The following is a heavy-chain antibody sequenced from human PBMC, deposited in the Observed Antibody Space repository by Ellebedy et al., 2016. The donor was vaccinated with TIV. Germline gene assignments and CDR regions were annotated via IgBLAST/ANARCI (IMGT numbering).Heavy chain of an antibody. Sequence: GESLKISCAASGFTFSSYAMSWVRQAPGKGLEWVSAISGSGGSTYYADSVKGRFTISRDNSKNTLYLQMNSLRAEYTAVYYCAKRGWGSGGMDVWGQGTTVTVSS. D-gene: IGHD3-10*01. V-gene: IGHV3-23*01. CDR3: AKRGWGSGGMDV. CDR2: ISGSGGST. CDR1: GFTFSSYA. J-gene: IGHJ6*02.